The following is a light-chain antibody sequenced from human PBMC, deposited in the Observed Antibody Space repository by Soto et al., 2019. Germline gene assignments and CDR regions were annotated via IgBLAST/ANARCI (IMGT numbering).Light chain of an antibody. V-gene: IGKV1-5*03. CDR3: QHYNSYSEA. J-gene: IGKJ1*01. CDR2: KAS. CDR1: QTIISW. Sequence: IQMTQSPSTLSGSVGGRVTITCRASQTIISWLAWYQQKPGKAPKLLIYKASTLKSGVPSRFSGSGSGTEFTLTISSLQTDDFATYYCQHYNSYSEAFGKGTKVDIK.